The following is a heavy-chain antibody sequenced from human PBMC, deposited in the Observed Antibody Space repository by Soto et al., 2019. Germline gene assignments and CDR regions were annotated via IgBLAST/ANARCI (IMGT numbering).Heavy chain of an antibody. CDR2: IYYSGST. D-gene: IGHD2-15*01. CDR1: GGSISSYY. J-gene: IGHJ5*02. Sequence: SETLSLTCTVSGGSISSYYWSWIRQPPWKGLEWIGYIYYSGSTNYNPSLKSRVTISVDTSKNQFSLKLSSVTAADTAVYYCARERYCSGGSCYDWFDPWGQGTLVTVSS. V-gene: IGHV4-59*01. CDR3: ARERYCSGGSCYDWFDP.